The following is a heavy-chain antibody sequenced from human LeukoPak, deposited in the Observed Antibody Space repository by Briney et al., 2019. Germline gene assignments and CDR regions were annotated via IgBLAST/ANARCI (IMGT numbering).Heavy chain of an antibody. V-gene: IGHV4-59*01. D-gene: IGHD3-9*01. Sequence: SETLSLTGTVSGGSISSYYWSWIRQPPGKGLEWIGYIYYSGSTNYNPSLKSRVTISVDTSKNQFSLKLSSVTAADTAVYYCARDILTGYSYDYWGQGTLVTVSS. J-gene: IGHJ4*02. CDR1: GGSISSYY. CDR3: ARDILTGYSYDY. CDR2: IYYSGST.